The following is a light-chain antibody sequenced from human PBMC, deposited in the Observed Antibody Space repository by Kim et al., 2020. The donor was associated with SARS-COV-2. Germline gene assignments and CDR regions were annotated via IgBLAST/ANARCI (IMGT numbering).Light chain of an antibody. Sequence: SASIGDRVTSTCRASQIINNYLAWFQQKPGKAPRSLIYAATRLHSGVPSRFTGGGSGTDFTLTISSLQPEDFAIYYCQQYNVNPYTFGQGTKLEI. CDR1: QIINNY. CDR3: QQYNVNPYT. J-gene: IGKJ2*01. CDR2: AAT. V-gene: IGKV1-16*01.